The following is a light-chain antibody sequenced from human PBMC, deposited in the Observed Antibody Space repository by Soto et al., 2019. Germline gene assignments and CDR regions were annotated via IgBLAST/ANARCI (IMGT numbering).Light chain of an antibody. CDR2: TAS. Sequence: DIQLTQSPSFLSASVGDRVTITGRASQGSSSYLASYQQKPGKDPKLLISTASTLQSGVPSRFSGSGSGTELTLTISSVQPDDFATYYCQQYNSYSWTFGQGTKVDIK. CDR3: QQYNSYSWT. V-gene: IGKV1-9*01. CDR1: QGSSSY. J-gene: IGKJ1*01.